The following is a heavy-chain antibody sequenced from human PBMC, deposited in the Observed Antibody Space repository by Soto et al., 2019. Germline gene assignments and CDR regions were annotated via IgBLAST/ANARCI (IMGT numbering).Heavy chain of an antibody. CDR3: ARAPGYYGSGSYYNPRYNWFDP. Sequence: SKTLSLTCAVYGGSFSGYYWSWIRQPPGKGLEWIGEINHSGSTNYNPSLKSRVTISVDTSKNQFSLKLSSVTAADTAVYYCARAPGYYGSGSYYNPRYNWFDPWGQGTLVTVSS. CDR1: GGSFSGYY. D-gene: IGHD3-10*01. CDR2: INHSGST. V-gene: IGHV4-34*01. J-gene: IGHJ5*02.